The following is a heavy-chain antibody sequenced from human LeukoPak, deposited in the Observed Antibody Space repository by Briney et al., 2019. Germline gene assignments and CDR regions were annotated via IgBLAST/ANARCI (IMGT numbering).Heavy chain of an antibody. CDR1: GFTFSSYG. V-gene: IGHV3-33*01. D-gene: IGHD3-10*01. Sequence: GRSLRLSCAASGFTFSSYGMHWVRQAPGKGLEWVVVIWYDGNNKYYADSVKGRFTISRDNSKNTVYLQMNSLRAEDTAVYYCARDRGYYGSGSQDFWGQGTLVTVSS. CDR3: ARDRGYYGSGSQDF. CDR2: IWYDGNNK. J-gene: IGHJ4*02.